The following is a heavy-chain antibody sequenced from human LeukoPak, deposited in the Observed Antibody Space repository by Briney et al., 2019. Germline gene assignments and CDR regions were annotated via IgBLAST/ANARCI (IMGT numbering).Heavy chain of an antibody. V-gene: IGHV3-23*01. D-gene: IGHD2/OR15-2a*01. CDR2: ISNNGGRT. Sequence: GGSLRLSCAGSGFSFSSNTMSWVRQAPGRGLEWVSAISNNGGRTDYADSVKGRFTISRDNSKSTLYLHMDSLRAEDTAVYYCTRDEDTSALSEYWGQGTLVTVSS. CDR3: TRDEDTSALSEY. J-gene: IGHJ4*02. CDR1: GFSFSSNT.